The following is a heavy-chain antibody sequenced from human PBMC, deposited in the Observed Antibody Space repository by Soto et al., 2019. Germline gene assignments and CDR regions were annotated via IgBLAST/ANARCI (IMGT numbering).Heavy chain of an antibody. Sequence: QVQLVQSGAEVRKPGSSVKVSCKISGGTFTNYVISWLRQAPGQGLEWMGGLIPIFGAANLAQKFQGRVTITADESTSTVNMELSSLTSEDPAVYYCARGRSSPNFDSSGQGTLVTVSS. V-gene: IGHV1-69*01. CDR3: ARGRSSPNFDS. J-gene: IGHJ5*01. D-gene: IGHD6-6*01. CDR1: GGTFTNYV. CDR2: LIPIFGAA.